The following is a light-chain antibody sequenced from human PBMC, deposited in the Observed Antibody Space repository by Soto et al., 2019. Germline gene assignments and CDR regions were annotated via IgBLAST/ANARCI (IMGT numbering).Light chain of an antibody. CDR1: SSDVGGYNY. V-gene: IGLV2-11*01. Sequence: QSALTQPRSVSGSPGQSVTISCTGTSSDVGGYNYVSWYQQHPGKAPKLMIYDVSKRPSGVPDRFSGSKSGNTASLTISGLQAEDEADYFCRSFAGSYTYVLGTGDQGTVL. CDR3: RSFAGSYTYV. CDR2: DVS. J-gene: IGLJ1*01.